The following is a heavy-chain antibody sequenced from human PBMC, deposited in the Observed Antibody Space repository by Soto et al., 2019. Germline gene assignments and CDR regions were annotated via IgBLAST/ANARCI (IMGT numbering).Heavy chain of an antibody. J-gene: IGHJ6*02. CDR1: GYSFASYW. V-gene: IGHV5-51*01. CDR2: IYPGDSGT. CDR3: TGGGVRGVITRTRDYYGMDV. Sequence: PGESLKISCKGSGYSFASYWIGWVRQMPGKGLEWMGIIYPGDSGTRYSPSFQGQVTISADKSISTAYLQWSSLKASDTAMYYCTGGGVRGVITRTRDYYGMDVWGQGTTVTVS. D-gene: IGHD3-10*01.